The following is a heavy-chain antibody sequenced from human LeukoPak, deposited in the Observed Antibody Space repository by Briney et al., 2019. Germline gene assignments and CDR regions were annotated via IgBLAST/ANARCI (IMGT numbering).Heavy chain of an antibody. Sequence: GGSLRLSCAASGFTLNTFWMSWVRQTPRKGLEWVANIKEDGTKKYYVDSVKGRFTISRDNAENSLYLQMNSLRAEDTAVYYCARDAAGYDPWGQGTLVTVSS. CDR3: ARDAAGYDP. CDR1: GFTLNTFW. D-gene: IGHD6-13*01. V-gene: IGHV3-7*01. CDR2: IKEDGTKK. J-gene: IGHJ5*02.